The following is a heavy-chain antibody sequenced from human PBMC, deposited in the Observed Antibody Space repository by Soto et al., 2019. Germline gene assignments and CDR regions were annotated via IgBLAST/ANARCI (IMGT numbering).Heavy chain of an antibody. CDR3: ARGLEYYFEPGGFDI. V-gene: IGHV3-48*03. D-gene: IGHD3-22*01. CDR1: GFTFSSYE. CDR2: VGTSGNTK. J-gene: IGHJ3*02. Sequence: EVQLVESGGGLEQPGGSLRLSCAASGFTFSSYEMNWVRQAPGKGLEWVSYVGTSGNTKYYADSVKGRFTISRDNAKNSLYLQMNSLRAEDTAVYYCARGLEYYFEPGGFDIWGQGTMVTVSS.